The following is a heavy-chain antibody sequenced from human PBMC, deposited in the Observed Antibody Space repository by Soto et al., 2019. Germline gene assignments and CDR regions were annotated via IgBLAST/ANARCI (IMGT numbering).Heavy chain of an antibody. CDR1: GGSITSSYW. CDR3: VTRGGYYDSGAYYD. Sequence: VHLQESGPGLVKASGTLSLSCAVSGGSITSSYWWTWVRQPPGKGLEWVGEIFHTGNTKYNPSLTSRINVSVDKSKNHFSLTLTSVTAADTAVYYCVTRGGYYDSGAYYDWGQGTRVTVSS. CDR2: IFHTGNT. J-gene: IGHJ4*02. V-gene: IGHV4-4*02. D-gene: IGHD3-22*01.